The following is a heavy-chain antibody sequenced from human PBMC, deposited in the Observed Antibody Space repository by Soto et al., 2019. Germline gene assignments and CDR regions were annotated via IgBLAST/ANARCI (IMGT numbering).Heavy chain of an antibody. J-gene: IGHJ6*02. CDR2: IWYDGSNK. CDR1: GFTFSSYG. D-gene: IGHD2-2*02. CDR3: ARELGYCSSTSCYKYYYYGMDV. V-gene: IGHV3-33*01. Sequence: ESVGGVVQPGRSLRLSCAASGFTFSSYGMHWVRQAPGKGLEWVAVIWYDGSNKYYADSVKGRFTISRDNSKNTLYLQMNSLRAEDTAVYYCARELGYCSSTSCYKYYYYGMDVWGQGTTVTVSS.